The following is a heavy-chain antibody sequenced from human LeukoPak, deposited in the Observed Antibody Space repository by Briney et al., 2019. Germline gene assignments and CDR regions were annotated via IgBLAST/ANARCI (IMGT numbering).Heavy chain of an antibody. V-gene: IGHV3-7*01. CDR3: AGDISGHLDH. Sequence: GGSLRLSYAASEFRFTTFWMSCVPQAPGGGGEWDANIRQDGSENHYVDSVKARFTISRDNAKTSLYLQMNSLRAEDTAVYYCAGDISGHLDHWGQGTLVTVSS. J-gene: IGHJ4*02. CDR2: IRQDGSEN. D-gene: IGHD3-9*01. CDR1: EFRFTTFW.